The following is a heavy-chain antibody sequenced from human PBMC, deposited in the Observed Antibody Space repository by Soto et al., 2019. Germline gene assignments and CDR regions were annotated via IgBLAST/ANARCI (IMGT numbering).Heavy chain of an antibody. CDR1: GGTFSNSA. CDR2: IIPIFGST. Sequence: QVQLVQSGAEVRKPGSSVKVSCKASGGTFSNSAITWVRQAPGQGLEWVGWIIPIFGSTNYAQKFQGRVTIAADDSTSTAYMGLSSRTSEDTAVYYCARDGDLRSDFWSGPLGGGWFDPWGQGTLVTVSS. V-gene: IGHV1-69*12. CDR3: ARDGDLRSDFWSGPLGGGWFDP. D-gene: IGHD3-3*01. J-gene: IGHJ5*02.